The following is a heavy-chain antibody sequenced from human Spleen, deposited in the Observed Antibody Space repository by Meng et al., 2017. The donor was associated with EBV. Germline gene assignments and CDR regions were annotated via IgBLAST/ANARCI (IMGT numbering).Heavy chain of an antibody. CDR2: MNPGSGNT. Sequence: QVQLVHAVAEVKNPGASVKVSCKASGYTFSVYDITWVRQAAGQGLEWMGWMNPGSGNTVYAQKFQGRVTMTRNTSITPAYMELSNLRSEDAAVYYCARGGIDFWGQGTLVTVSS. J-gene: IGHJ4*02. CDR1: GYTFSVYD. V-gene: IGHV1-8*01. CDR3: ARGGIDF.